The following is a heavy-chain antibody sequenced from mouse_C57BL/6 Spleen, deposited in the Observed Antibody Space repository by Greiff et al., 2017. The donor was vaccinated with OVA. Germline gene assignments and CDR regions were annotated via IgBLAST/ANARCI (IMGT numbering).Heavy chain of an antibody. CDR1: GFTFSSYA. CDR3: TREAPSLGYFDV. V-gene: IGHV5-9-1*02. Sequence: EVTLVESGEGLVKPGGSLKLSCAASGFTFSSYAMSWVRQTPEKRLEWVAYISSGGDYIYYADTVKGRFTISRDNARNTLYLQMSSLKSEDTAMYYCTREAPSLGYFDVWGTGTTVTVSS. J-gene: IGHJ1*03. D-gene: IGHD4-1*01. CDR2: ISSGGDYI.